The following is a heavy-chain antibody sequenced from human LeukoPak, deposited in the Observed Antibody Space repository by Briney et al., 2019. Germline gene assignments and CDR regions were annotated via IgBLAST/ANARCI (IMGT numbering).Heavy chain of an antibody. CDR2: VSSTSGYI. CDR1: GFTFSSYD. V-gene: IGHV3-21*01. CDR3: ARPQFTYSNSWYAGFDI. J-gene: IGHJ3*02. Sequence: AGGSLRLSCAASGFTFSSYDMHWVRQAPGKGLEWVSSVSSTSGYIYYADSVKGRFTTSRDDARNSLYLQMNSLRAEDTAVYYCARPQFTYSNSWYAGFDIWGQGTMVTVSS. D-gene: IGHD6-13*01.